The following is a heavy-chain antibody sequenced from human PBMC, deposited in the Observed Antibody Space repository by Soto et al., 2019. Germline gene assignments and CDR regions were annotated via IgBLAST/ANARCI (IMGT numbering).Heavy chain of an antibody. CDR2: IIPIFGTA. Sequence: GASVKVSCKASGGTFSSYAISWVRQAPGQGLEWMGGIIPIFGTANYAQKFQGRVTITADESTSTAYMELSSLRSEDTAVYYCARGGSSGSYYVNHFDYWGQGTLVTVSS. CDR3: ARGGSSGSYYVNHFDY. CDR1: GGTFSSYA. V-gene: IGHV1-69*13. J-gene: IGHJ4*02. D-gene: IGHD3-22*01.